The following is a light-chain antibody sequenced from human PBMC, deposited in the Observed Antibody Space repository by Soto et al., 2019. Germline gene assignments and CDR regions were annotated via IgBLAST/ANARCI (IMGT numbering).Light chain of an antibody. V-gene: IGKV3-20*01. J-gene: IGKJ4*01. CDR3: PQYGRPPRT. Sequence: EIVLTQSPGTLSLSPGESATLSCRASESISSTSLAWYQQKPGQAPRLLIYGTSSRATDIPGRFTGSGSGTDFTLTIRRLEPEDFAVYYCPQYGRPPRTVGGGTKV. CDR2: GTS. CDR1: ESISSTS.